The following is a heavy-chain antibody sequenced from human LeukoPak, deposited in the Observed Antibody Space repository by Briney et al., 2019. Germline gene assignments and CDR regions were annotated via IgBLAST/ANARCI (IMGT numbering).Heavy chain of an antibody. CDR3: ARDETYYYDSSGYSDAFDI. D-gene: IGHD3-22*01. J-gene: IGHJ3*02. V-gene: IGHV3-48*04. CDR2: ISSSSSTI. CDR1: GFTFSSYS. Sequence: GGSLRLSCAASGFTFSSYSMNWVRQAPGKGLEWVSYISSSSSTIYYADSVKGRFTISRDNAKNSLYLQTNSLRAEDTAVYYCARDETYYYDSSGYSDAFDIWGQGTMVTVSS.